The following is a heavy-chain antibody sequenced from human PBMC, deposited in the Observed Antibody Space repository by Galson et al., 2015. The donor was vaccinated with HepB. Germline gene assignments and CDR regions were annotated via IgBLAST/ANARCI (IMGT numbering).Heavy chain of an antibody. J-gene: IGHJ6*02. Sequence: SVKVSCKASGYTFTSYAMHWVRQAPGQGLEWMGWINAGNGNTKYSQKFQGRVTITRDTSASTAYMELSSLRSEDTAVYYCARDESGGNVGVYSYGRDVWGRGATVTVSS. CDR1: GYTFTSYA. CDR2: INAGNGNT. D-gene: IGHD3-10*02. CDR3: ARDESGGNVGVYSYGRDV. V-gene: IGHV1-3*01.